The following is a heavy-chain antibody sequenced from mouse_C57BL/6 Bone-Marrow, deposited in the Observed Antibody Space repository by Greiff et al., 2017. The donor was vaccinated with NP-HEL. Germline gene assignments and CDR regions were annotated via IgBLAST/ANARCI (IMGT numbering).Heavy chain of an antibody. CDR1: GYTFTSYW. CDR3: ASPYYYGSRTDY. D-gene: IGHD1-1*01. V-gene: IGHV1-64*01. CDR2: IHPNSGST. J-gene: IGHJ2*01. Sequence: VQLQQPGAELVKPGASVKLSCKASGYTFTSYWMHWVKQRPGQGLEWIGMIHPNSGSTNYNEKFKSKATLTVDKSSSTAYMQLSSLTSEDSAVYYCASPYYYGSRTDYWGQGTTLTVSS.